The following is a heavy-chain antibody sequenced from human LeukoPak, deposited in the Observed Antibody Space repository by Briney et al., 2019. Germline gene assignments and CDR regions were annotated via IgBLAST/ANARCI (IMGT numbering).Heavy chain of an antibody. CDR2: INHSGST. J-gene: IGHJ4*02. Sequence: SETLSLTCAVYGGSFSGYYWSWIRQPPGKGLEWIGEINHSGSTNYNPSLKSRVTISVDTSKNQFSLKLSSVTAADTAVHYCARGADHYDSSGYRYWGQGTLVTVSS. CDR1: GGSFSGYY. V-gene: IGHV4-34*01. CDR3: ARGADHYDSSGYRY. D-gene: IGHD3-22*01.